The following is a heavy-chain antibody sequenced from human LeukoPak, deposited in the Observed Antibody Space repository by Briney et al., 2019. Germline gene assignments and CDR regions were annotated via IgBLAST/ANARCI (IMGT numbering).Heavy chain of an antibody. CDR3: AKRSFEESWDIVVVVAADFDY. CDR1: GFTFSSYG. V-gene: IGHV3-23*01. J-gene: IGHJ4*02. CDR2: ISGSGGST. D-gene: IGHD2-15*01. Sequence: GTLRLSRAASGFTFSSYGMSWVRQAPGKGLEWVSAISGSGGSTYYADSVKGRFTISRDNSKNTLYRQMNSLRAEDTAVYYCAKRSFEESWDIVVVVAADFDYWGQGTLVTVSS.